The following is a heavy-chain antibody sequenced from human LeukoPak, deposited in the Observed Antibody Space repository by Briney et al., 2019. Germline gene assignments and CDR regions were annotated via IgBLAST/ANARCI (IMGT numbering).Heavy chain of an antibody. V-gene: IGHV3-23*01. CDR1: GFTFSSYA. CDR2: ISGSGGST. CDR3: AKPYYDSSGKDY. D-gene: IGHD3-22*01. J-gene: IGHJ4*02. Sequence: PGGSLRLSCAASGFTFSSYAMSWVRQAPGKGPEWVSAISGSGGSTYYADSVKGRFTISRDNSKNTLYLQMNSLRAEDTAVYYCAKPYYDSSGKDYWGQGTLVTVSS.